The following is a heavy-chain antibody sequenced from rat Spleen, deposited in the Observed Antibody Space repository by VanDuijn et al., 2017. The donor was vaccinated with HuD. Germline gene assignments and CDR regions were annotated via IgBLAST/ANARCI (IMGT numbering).Heavy chain of an antibody. J-gene: IGHJ2*01. V-gene: IGHV4-2*01. CDR3: VREERGVDY. Sequence: EVKLVESGGGLVQPGRSLKLSCAASGFNFNDYWMGWVRQAQGKGLEWIGEINQDSSITKYAPALKDKITISRDNAQNTLYLQMSKLGSEDTAIYYCVREERGVDYWGQGVMVTVSS. CDR1: GFNFNDYW. CDR2: INQDSSIT.